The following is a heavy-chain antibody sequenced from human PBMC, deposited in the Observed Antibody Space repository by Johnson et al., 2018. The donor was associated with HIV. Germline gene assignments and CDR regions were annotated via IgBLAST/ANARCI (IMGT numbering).Heavy chain of an antibody. Sequence: QRVASGGGLVQPGGSLRLSCAASGFTFSSYAMSWVRQAPGKGLEWVSAISGSGGITHYVDPAKGRFTISRDNSKNTLYIQMDSLRAEDMAVYYCTIPYYYDSGGYQWGQGTMVTVSS. CDR3: TIPYYYDSGGYQ. CDR1: GFTFSSYA. J-gene: IGHJ3*01. V-gene: IGHV3-23*04. D-gene: IGHD3-22*01. CDR2: ISGSGGIT.